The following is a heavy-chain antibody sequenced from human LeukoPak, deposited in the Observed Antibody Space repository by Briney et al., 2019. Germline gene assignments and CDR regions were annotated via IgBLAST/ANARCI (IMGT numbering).Heavy chain of an antibody. CDR2: IYSGGST. CDR3: ARANGILWGNWFDP. Sequence: GGSLRLSCAASGFTVSSNYMSWVRQAPGKGLESVSVIYSGGSTYYADSVKGRFTISRDNSKNTLYLQMNSLRAEDTAVYYCARANGILWGNWFDPWGQGTLVTVSS. J-gene: IGHJ5*02. V-gene: IGHV3-66*01. CDR1: GFTVSSNY. D-gene: IGHD2-15*01.